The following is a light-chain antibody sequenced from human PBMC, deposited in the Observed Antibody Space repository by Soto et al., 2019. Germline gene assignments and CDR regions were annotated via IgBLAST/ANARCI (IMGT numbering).Light chain of an antibody. CDR2: DAS. CDR3: QQRSNWPPGGT. J-gene: IGKJ1*01. CDR1: QSVSSY. V-gene: IGKV3-11*01. Sequence: EIVLTQSPATLSLSPGERATLSCRASQSVSSYLAWYQQKPGQAPRLLIYDASNRATGIPARFSGSGSGTDFTLTISSLEPEDFAVYYCQQRSNWPPGGTFGQGNKVEIK.